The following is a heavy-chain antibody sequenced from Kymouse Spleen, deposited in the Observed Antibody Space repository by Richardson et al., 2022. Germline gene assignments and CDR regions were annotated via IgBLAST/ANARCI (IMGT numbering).Heavy chain of an antibody. J-gene: IGHJ4*02. CDR2: INHSGST. D-gene: IGHD1-7*01. CDR1: GGSFSGYY. Sequence: QVQLQQWGAGLLKPSETLSLTCAVYGGSFSGYYWSWIRQPPGKGLEWIGEINHSGSTNYNPSLKSRVTISVDTSKNQFSLKLSSVTAADTAVYYCARGGELELLDYWGQGTLVTVSS. V-gene: IGHV4-34*01. CDR3: ARGGELELLDY.